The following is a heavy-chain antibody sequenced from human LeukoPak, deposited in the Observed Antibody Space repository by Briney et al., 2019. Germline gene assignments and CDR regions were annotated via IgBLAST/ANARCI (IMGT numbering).Heavy chain of an antibody. D-gene: IGHD1-1*01. CDR3: AKGKVPGLTNYYYGMDV. CDR2: ISVSGGST. CDR1: GFTFSSYA. J-gene: IGHJ6*02. V-gene: IGHV3-23*01. Sequence: GGSLRLSCAASGFTFSSYAVTWVRQAPGKGLEWVSAISVSGGSTYYSDSVKGRFTISRDNPKNTLSLQMNSLRVEDTAVYYCAKGKVPGLTNYYYGMDVWGQGTTVTVSS.